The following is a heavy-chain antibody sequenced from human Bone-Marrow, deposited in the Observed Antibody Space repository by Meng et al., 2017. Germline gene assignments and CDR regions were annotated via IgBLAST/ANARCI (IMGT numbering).Heavy chain of an antibody. V-gene: IGHV3-7*01. CDR2: IKQDGSEK. CDR3: ARALKRALQFYYYDSSGYYPSLEY. CDR1: GFTFSSYW. D-gene: IGHD3-22*01. J-gene: IGHJ4*02. Sequence: GESLKISCAASGFTFSSYWMSWVRQAPGKGLEWVANIKQDGSEKYYVDSVKGRFTISRDNAKNSLYLQMNSLRAEDTAVYYCARALKRALQFYYYDSSGYYPSLEYWGQGTLVTVSS.